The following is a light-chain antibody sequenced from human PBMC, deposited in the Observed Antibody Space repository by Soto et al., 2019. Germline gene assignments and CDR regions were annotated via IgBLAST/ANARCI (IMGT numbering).Light chain of an antibody. CDR2: GAS. V-gene: IGKV3-15*01. CDR3: QQYNNWLWT. J-gene: IGKJ1*01. CDR1: QNISSN. Sequence: EIVMTQSPATLSVSPGERATLSCRASQNISSNLAWYQQKPGQAPKVLIDGASIRATGIPATFSGSGSGTEFTLSISSLQSEDFAVYYCQQYNNWLWTFGQGTKVEIK.